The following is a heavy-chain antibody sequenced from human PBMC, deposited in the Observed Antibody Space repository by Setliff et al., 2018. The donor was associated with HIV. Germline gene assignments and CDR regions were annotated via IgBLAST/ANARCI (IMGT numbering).Heavy chain of an antibody. Sequence: TLETLSLTCAVSGASISSTSYYWGWVRQPPGKGLEWIGSIYYSGSTYYNPSLKSRLTISVDTSRNQFSLKLSSLTAADTAVYYCARHYNVNYYVRKDFDYWGQGILVTVLL. D-gene: IGHD1-26*01. J-gene: IGHJ4*02. CDR3: ARHYNVNYYVRKDFDY. CDR2: IYYSGST. CDR1: GASISSTSYY. V-gene: IGHV4-39*01.